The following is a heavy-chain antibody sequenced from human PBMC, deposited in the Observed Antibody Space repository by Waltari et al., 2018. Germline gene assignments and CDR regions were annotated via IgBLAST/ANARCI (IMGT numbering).Heavy chain of an antibody. D-gene: IGHD5-12*01. CDR1: GGSISSGGYY. CDR3: ARDKLDIVAHDLGAFDI. Sequence: QVQLQESGPGLVKPSQTLSLTCTVSGGSISSGGYYWSWIRQHQGKGLEWIGYIYYSGSTYYNPSLKSRVTISVDTSKNQFSLKLSSVTAADTAVYYCARDKLDIVAHDLGAFDIWGQGTMVTVSS. J-gene: IGHJ3*02. CDR2: IYYSGST. V-gene: IGHV4-31*03.